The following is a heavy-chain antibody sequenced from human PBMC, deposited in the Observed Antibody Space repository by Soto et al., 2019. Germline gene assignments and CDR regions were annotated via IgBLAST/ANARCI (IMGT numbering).Heavy chain of an antibody. CDR2: MNPNSGNT. CDR1: GYTFTSYD. V-gene: IGHV1-8*01. Sequence: ASVKVSCKASGYTFTSYDINWVRQATGQGLEWMGWMNPNSGNTGYAQKFQGRVTMTRNTSISTAYMELSSLRSEDTAVYYCARGGVYDDFWSVYYLATRNYYGMDVWGQGITVSVSS. J-gene: IGHJ6*02. CDR3: ARGGVYDDFWSVYYLATRNYYGMDV. D-gene: IGHD3-3*01.